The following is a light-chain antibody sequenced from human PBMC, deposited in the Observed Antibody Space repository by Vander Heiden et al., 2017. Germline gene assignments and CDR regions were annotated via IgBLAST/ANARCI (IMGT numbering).Light chain of an antibody. Sequence: SYELTTPPSVSVSPGQTARITCSGDALPKKYAYWYQQKSGQAPVMVIQEDTKRPAGIPDRFSGSSSGTVATLTISGAQVEDEADYYCYSTDSSGNHRVFGTGTKVTVL. J-gene: IGLJ1*01. CDR2: EDT. CDR1: ALPKKY. V-gene: IGLV3-10*01. CDR3: YSTDSSGNHRV.